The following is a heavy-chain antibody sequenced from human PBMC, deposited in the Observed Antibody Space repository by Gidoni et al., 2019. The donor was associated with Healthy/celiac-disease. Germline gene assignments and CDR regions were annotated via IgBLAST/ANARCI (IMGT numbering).Heavy chain of an antibody. J-gene: IGHJ5*02. V-gene: IGHV1-2*02. D-gene: IGHD6-13*01. Sequence: QVQLVQSGTEVKKPGASVKVFCKASGYTFTGYYMHWVRQAPGQGLEWMGWINPNSGGTNYAQKFQSRVTMTRDTSISTAYMELSRLRSDDTAVYYCARELGAAGTTESGWFDPWGQGTLVTVSS. CDR1: GYTFTGYY. CDR2: INPNSGGT. CDR3: ARELGAAGTTESGWFDP.